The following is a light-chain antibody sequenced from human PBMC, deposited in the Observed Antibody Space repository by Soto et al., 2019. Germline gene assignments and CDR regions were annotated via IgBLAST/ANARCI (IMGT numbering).Light chain of an antibody. J-gene: IGLJ2*01. CDR1: SSNIGAGYD. CDR3: QSYDSSLSVVV. Sequence: QSVLTQPPSVSGAPGQRVTISCTGSSSNIGAGYDVHWYLQLPGTAPKLLIYGNNNRPSGVPDRFSGSKSGTSASLAITGLQAEDEAEYYCQSYDSSLSVVVFAGGTKATVL. CDR2: GNN. V-gene: IGLV1-40*01.